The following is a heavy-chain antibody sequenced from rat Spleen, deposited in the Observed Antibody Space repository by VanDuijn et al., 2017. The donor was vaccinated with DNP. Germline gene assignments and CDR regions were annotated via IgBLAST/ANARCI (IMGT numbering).Heavy chain of an antibody. CDR2: INKDSSTI. CDR3: ASGPNYGAYSDYFNY. Sequence: EVKLVESGGGLVQPGRSLKLSCAASGFNFNDYWMGWVRQAPGKVLEWIGEINKDSSTIDYNPSLKDKFTVSRDNVQNTLYLQMSKLGSEDTAIYYCASGPNYGAYSDYFNYWGQGVMVTVSS. CDR1: GFNFNDYW. D-gene: IGHD1-11*01. J-gene: IGHJ2*01. V-gene: IGHV4-2*01.